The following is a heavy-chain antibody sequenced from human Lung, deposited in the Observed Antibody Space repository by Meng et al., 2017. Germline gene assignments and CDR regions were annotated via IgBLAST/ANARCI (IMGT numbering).Heavy chain of an antibody. CDR2: VYYRGSA. Sequence: QGDLKGAGQGLVKPFQTLSLTCTVSGGSISSGGYYWNWIRRHPGKGLEWIGYVYYRGSAYYTPSLESRVTISMDTSKNQVSLKLTSVTAADTAVYYCARGSITMVRGVSVFDPWGQGTLVTVSS. V-gene: IGHV4-31*03. D-gene: IGHD3-10*01. CDR3: ARGSITMVRGVSVFDP. J-gene: IGHJ5*02. CDR1: GGSISSGGYY.